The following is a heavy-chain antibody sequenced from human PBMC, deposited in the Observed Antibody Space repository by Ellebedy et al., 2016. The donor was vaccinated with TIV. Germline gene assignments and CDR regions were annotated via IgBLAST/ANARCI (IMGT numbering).Heavy chain of an antibody. J-gene: IGHJ4*02. CDR3: ARGGLVMTTVTTRPVDW. CDR1: GFTFSLNW. D-gene: IGHD4-11*01. CDR2: LSYDGGSK. Sequence: PGGSLRLSCAASGFTFSLNWMYWVRQAPGKGLDWLAILSYDGGSKYYADSVKGRFTISRDNSNNTLYLQMNSLRPEDTAVYYCARGGLVMTTVTTRPVDWWGQGTLVTVSS. V-gene: IGHV3-30-3*01.